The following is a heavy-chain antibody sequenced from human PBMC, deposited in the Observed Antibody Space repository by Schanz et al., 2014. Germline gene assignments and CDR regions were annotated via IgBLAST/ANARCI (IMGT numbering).Heavy chain of an antibody. CDR2: ISHSGGSK. V-gene: IGHV3-23*04. J-gene: IGHJ4*02. D-gene: IGHD2-2*01. CDR3: TKDSTRIDVVLVPTAIDY. Sequence: VQLVESGGGVVQPGRSLRLSCAASGFTFNSYAMTWVRQAPGKGLEWVSSISHSGGSKYYADSVKGRFTISRDNSKTTQYLHMNSLRAEDTAVYYCTKDSTRIDVVLVPTAIDYWGQGTLVTVYS. CDR1: GFTFNSYA.